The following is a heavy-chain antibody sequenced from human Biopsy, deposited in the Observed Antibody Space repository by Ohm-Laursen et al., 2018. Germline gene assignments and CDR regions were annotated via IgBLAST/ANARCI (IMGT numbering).Heavy chain of an antibody. CDR1: GFTFDDYA. Sequence: SSLRLSCSASGFTFDDYAMHWVRQVPGKGLEWVSGISWNSDDIGYADSVKGRFTISRDNARSALHLQMNSLRTEDTALYYCAKDLGLNYSDRFLFYYGMDVWGRGTTVTVSS. J-gene: IGHJ6*02. CDR2: ISWNSDDI. V-gene: IGHV3-9*01. CDR3: AKDLGLNYSDRFLFYYGMDV. D-gene: IGHD4-17*01.